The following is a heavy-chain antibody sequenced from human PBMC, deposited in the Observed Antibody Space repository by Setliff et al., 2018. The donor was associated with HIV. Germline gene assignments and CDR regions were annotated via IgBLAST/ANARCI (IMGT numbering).Heavy chain of an antibody. CDR3: ARHRDPPGSSWIFYYYYMDL. V-gene: IGHV4-4*02. D-gene: IGHD6-13*01. CDR2: IYHSGST. CDR1: GGSISSYNW. Sequence: SETLSLTCVVSGGSISSYNWWSWVRQPPGKGLEWIGEIYHSGSTNYNPSLKSRVTISVDTSKNQVSLRLTSATAANTGVYYCARHRDPPGSSWIFYYYYMDLWGGGTTVTVSS. J-gene: IGHJ6*03.